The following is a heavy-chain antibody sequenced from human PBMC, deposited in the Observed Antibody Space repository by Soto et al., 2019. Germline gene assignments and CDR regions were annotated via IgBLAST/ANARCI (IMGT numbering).Heavy chain of an antibody. J-gene: IGHJ4*02. CDR2: IIPIFGTA. Sequence: ASVKVSCKASGGTFSSYAISWVRQAPGQGLEWMGGIIPIFGTANYAQKFQGRVTITADESTSTAYMELSSLRSEDTAVYYCARAAMLDYYGSGSYYNGGRYFDYWGQGTLVTVSS. V-gene: IGHV1-69*13. CDR3: ARAAMLDYYGSGSYYNGGRYFDY. CDR1: GGTFSSYA. D-gene: IGHD3-10*01.